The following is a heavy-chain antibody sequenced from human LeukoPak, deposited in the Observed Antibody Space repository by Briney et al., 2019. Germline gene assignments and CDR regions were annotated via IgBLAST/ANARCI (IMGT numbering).Heavy chain of an antibody. CDR1: GFTVSSNY. V-gene: IGHV3-66*01. J-gene: IGHJ4*02. CDR2: IYSSGST. D-gene: IGHD3-22*01. Sequence: GGSLRLSCAASGFTVSSNYMSWVRQAPGKGLEWVSVIYSSGSTYYADSVKGRFTISRDNSKNTLYLQMNSLRAEDTAVYFCARDYYHSSGLYWPFDYWGQGTLVTVSS. CDR3: ARDYYHSSGLYWPFDY.